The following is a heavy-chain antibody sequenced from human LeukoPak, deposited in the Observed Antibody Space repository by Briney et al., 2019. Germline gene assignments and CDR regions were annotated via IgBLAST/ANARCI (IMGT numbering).Heavy chain of an antibody. Sequence: SETLSLTCAVYGGSFSGYYWSWIRQPPGKGLEWIGEINHSGSTNYNPSLKSRVTISVDTSKNQFSLKLSSVTAADTAVYYCARGGLWFGDDWVQGTLVTVSS. CDR2: INHSGST. CDR3: ARGGLWFGDD. CDR1: GGSFSGYY. D-gene: IGHD3-10*01. V-gene: IGHV4-34*01. J-gene: IGHJ4*02.